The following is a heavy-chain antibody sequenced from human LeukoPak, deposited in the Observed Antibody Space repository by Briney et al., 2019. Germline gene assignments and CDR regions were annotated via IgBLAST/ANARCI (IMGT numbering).Heavy chain of an antibody. CDR1: GGTFSSYA. CDR3: ARGSPFPSYYYYYYMDV. V-gene: IGHV1-69*13. Sequence: GASVKVSCKASGGTFSSYAISWVRQAPGQGLEWMGGIIPIFGAANYAQKFQGRVTITADESTSTAYMELSSLRSEDTAVYYCARGSPFPSYYYYYYMDVWGKGTTVTVSS. J-gene: IGHJ6*03. D-gene: IGHD3-10*01. CDR2: IIPIFGAA.